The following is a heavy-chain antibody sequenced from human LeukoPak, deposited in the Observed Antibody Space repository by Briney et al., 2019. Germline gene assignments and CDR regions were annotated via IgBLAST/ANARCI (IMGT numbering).Heavy chain of an antibody. Sequence: ASVKVSCKASGYTFTSYYMHWVRQAPGQGLEWMGIINPSGGNTNYAQKLQGRVTMTTDTSTSTAYMELRSLRSDDTAVYYCARAEDYYYYMDVWGKGTTVTVSS. CDR1: GYTFTSYY. V-gene: IGHV1-46*01. J-gene: IGHJ6*03. CDR3: ARAEDYYYYMDV. CDR2: INPSGGNT.